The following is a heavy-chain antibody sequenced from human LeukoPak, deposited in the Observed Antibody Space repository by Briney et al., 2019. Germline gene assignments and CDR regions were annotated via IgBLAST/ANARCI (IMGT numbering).Heavy chain of an antibody. V-gene: IGHV3-7*03. CDR3: AKGYDSVWGRNREAFFDS. CDR1: GFTFSNYW. D-gene: IGHD3-16*01. J-gene: IGHJ4*02. CDR2: IKTDGSEK. Sequence: GGSLRLSCEGSGFTFSNYWMGWVRQAPGKGLQWVANIKTDGSEKYYVDSVKGRFTISRDNAKNSLYLQMNSLTAEDTGVYYCAKGYDSVWGRNREAFFDSWGQGSPVTVSS.